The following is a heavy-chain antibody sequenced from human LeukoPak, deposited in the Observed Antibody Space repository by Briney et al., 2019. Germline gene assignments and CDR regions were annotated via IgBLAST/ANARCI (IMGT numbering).Heavy chain of an antibody. CDR2: IKQDGSEK. CDR1: GFTFSDYY. J-gene: IGHJ6*04. CDR3: ARADGMDV. Sequence: GGSLRLSCAASGFTFSDYYMSWIRQAPGKGLEWVANIKQDGSEKYYVDSVKGRFTISRDNAKNSLYLQMNSLRAEDTAVYYCARADGMDVWGKGTTVTVSS. V-gene: IGHV3-7*03.